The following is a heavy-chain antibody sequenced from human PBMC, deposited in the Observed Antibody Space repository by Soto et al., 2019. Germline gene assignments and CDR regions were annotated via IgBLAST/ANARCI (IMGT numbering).Heavy chain of an antibody. V-gene: IGHV4-34*01. CDR2: INHSGST. J-gene: IGHJ5*02. CDR3: ARGQRYFDWTDNWFDP. CDR1: GGSFSGYY. Sequence: QVQLQQWGAGLLKPSETLSLTCAVYGGSFSGYYWSWIRQPPGKGLEWIGEINHSGSTNYNPSLKSRVTISVDTSKNQFSMKLSSVTAADTAVYYGARGQRYFDWTDNWFDPWGQGTLVTVSS. D-gene: IGHD3-9*01.